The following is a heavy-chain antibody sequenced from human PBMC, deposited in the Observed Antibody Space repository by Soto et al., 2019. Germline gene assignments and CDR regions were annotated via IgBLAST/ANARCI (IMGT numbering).Heavy chain of an antibody. V-gene: IGHV5-10-1*01. D-gene: IGHD6-6*01. Sequence: PGESLKISCKGSGYSFTSYWISWVRQMPGKGLEWMGRIDPSDSYTNYSPSFQGHVTISADKSISTAYLQWSSLKASDTAMYYCARRTYSSSPDYYGMDVWAKGPRSP. J-gene: IGHJ6*02. CDR1: GYSFTSYW. CDR2: IDPSDSYT. CDR3: ARRTYSSSPDYYGMDV.